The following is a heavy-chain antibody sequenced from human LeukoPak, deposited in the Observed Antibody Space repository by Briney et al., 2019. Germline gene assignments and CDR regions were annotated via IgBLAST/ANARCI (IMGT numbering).Heavy chain of an antibody. CDR1: GGSISSGDYY. V-gene: IGHV4-30-4*01. CDR2: IYYSGST. J-gene: IGHJ6*04. CDR3: ARDGYYYYGMDV. Sequence: SQTLSLTCTVSGGSISSGDYYWSWIRQPPGKGLEWIGYIYYSGSTYYNPSLKSRVTISVDTSKNQFSLKLSSVTAADTAVYYCARDGYYYYGMDVWGKGTTVTASS.